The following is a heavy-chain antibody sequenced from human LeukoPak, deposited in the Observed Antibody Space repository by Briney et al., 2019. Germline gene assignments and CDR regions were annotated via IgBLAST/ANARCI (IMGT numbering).Heavy chain of an antibody. CDR1: GYTFTSYG. D-gene: IGHD4-17*01. CDR3: ARVIYGDYGGYFDY. Sequence: ASVKVSCKASGYTFTSYGNSWVRQAPGQGLEWMGWISAYNGNTNYAQKLQGRVTMTTDTSTSTAYMELRSLRSDDTAVYYCARVIYGDYGGYFDYWGQGTLVTVSS. CDR2: ISAYNGNT. V-gene: IGHV1-18*01. J-gene: IGHJ4*02.